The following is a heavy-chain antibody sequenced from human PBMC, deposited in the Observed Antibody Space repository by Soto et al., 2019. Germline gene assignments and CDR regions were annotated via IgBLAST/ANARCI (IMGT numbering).Heavy chain of an antibody. J-gene: IGHJ6*02. CDR3: ARANIVDFYYYGMDV. CDR1: GCSISSGDYY. CDR2: IYYSGST. V-gene: IGHV4-31*03. D-gene: IGHD2-21*01. Sequence: TLSLTCTVSGCSISSGDYYWSWIRQHPGKGLEWIGYIYYSGSTYYNPSLKSRVTISVDTSKNQFSLKLSSVTAADTAVYYCARANIVDFYYYGMDVWGQGPTVTVSS.